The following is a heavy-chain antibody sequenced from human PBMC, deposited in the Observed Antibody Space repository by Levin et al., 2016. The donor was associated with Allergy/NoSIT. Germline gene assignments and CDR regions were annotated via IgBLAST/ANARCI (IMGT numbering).Heavy chain of an antibody. D-gene: IGHD3-3*01. CDR2: ISSSSSYI. V-gene: IGHV3-21*01. Sequence: VRQAPGKGLEWVSSISSSSSYIYYADSVKGRFTISKDNAKNSLYLQMNSLRAEDTAVYYCASCQYDFWSGYYSFWGSGALPAGAPYYYYGMDVWGQGTTVTVSS. CDR3: ASCQYDFWSGYYSFWGSGALPAGAPYYYYGMDV. J-gene: IGHJ6*02.